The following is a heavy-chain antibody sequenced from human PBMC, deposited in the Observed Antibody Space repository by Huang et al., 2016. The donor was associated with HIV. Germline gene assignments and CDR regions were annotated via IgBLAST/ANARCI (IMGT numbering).Heavy chain of an antibody. V-gene: IGHV3-30*18. Sequence: QVHLVESGGGVVQPGGSLRLSWAASGFKLSGFGMTWVRQAPGKGLEWFAGSSHDGRSQCYTDSVKGRFTISRDNSDNTLSLQMKGLRPDDTAVYYCAKESRWFSDFDHWGQGVLVSVSS. D-gene: IGHD2-15*01. CDR2: SSHDGRSQ. CDR1: GFKLSGFG. CDR3: AKESRWFSDFDH. J-gene: IGHJ4*02.